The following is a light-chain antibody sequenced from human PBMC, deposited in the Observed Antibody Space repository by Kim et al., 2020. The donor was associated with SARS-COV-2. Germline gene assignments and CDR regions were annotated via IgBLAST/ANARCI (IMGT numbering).Light chain of an antibody. V-gene: IGLV3-19*01. CDR3: NSRDSSGNHLV. CDR2: GKN. J-gene: IGLJ2*01. CDR1: SLRSYY. Sequence: SSELTQDPAVSVALGQTVRITCQGDSLRSYYASWYQQKPGQAPVFVIYGKNNRPSGIPDRFSGSSSGNTASLTITRAQAEDEADYYCNSRDSSGNHLVFGGGTQLTVL.